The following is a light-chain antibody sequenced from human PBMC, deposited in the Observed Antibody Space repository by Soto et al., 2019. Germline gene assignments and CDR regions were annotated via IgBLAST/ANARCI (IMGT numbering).Light chain of an antibody. CDR1: QTVPSIY. CDR2: GAS. V-gene: IGKV3-20*01. J-gene: IGKJ4*01. CDR3: QQYGSSPHT. Sequence: EIVLTQSPCTLSLSPGERATLSCRTSQTVPSIYFAWYQQKPGQAPRLLIYGASSRATGIPKRCSGSGSGTDFTLTISRLEPEDFEVYYCQQYGSSPHTFGGGTKVDIK.